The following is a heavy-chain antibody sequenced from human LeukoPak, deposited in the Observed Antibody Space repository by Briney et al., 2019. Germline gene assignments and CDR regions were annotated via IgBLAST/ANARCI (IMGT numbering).Heavy chain of an antibody. CDR1: GGTLSIYA. CDR2: IIPIFGTA. J-gene: IGHJ5*02. V-gene: IGHV1-69*05. Sequence: SVKVSCKASGGTLSIYAISWVRQAPGEGLEWMGGIIPIFGTANYAQKFQGRVTITTDESTSTAYMELSSLRSEDTAVYYCASRPIAAAGTGGYFDPWGQGTLVTVSS. D-gene: IGHD6-13*01. CDR3: ASRPIAAAGTGGYFDP.